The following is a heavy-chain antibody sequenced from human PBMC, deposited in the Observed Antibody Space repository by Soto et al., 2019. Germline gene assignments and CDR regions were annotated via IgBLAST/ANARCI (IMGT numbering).Heavy chain of an antibody. D-gene: IGHD3-22*01. J-gene: IGHJ4*02. CDR1: GGTFSSSA. CDR3: ARSSRRVSYYDSSGYPPFDY. CDR2: IIPIFGTA. Sequence: QVQLVQSGAEVKKPGSSVKVSCKASGGTFSSSAISWVRQAPGQGLEWMGGIIPIFGTANYAQKFQGRVTITADEATSTAYMELSSRRSEDTAVYYCARSSRRVSYYDSSGYPPFDYWGQGTLVTVSS. V-gene: IGHV1-69*01.